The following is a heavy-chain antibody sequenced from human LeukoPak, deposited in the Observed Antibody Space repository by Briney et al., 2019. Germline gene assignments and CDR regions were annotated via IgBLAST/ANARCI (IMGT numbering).Heavy chain of an antibody. CDR2: INSDGSST. J-gene: IGHJ4*02. V-gene: IGHV3-74*01. Sequence: GGSLRLSCAASEFXFSRYWIHWVRQAPGKGLVWLSSINSDGSSTSYADSVKGRFTISRDNAKNTLFVQLNSLRAEDTAVYYCARGGQYFDYWGQGTLVTVSS. CDR3: ARGGQYFDY. CDR1: EFXFSRYW.